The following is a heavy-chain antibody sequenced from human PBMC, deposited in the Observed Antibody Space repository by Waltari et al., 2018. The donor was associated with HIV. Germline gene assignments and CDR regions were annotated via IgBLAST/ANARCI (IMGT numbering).Heavy chain of an antibody. Sequence: QVRLLQSGAEVKKPGSSVKVSCKASGGSFSTYAGAWVRQAPGHGLEWMGGIIPMLDTTNYAQKFQGRVTITADKSTNTAYLEVSRLSSEDTAIYFCASGGSAVTYFDFWGQGTMVTVSS. D-gene: IGHD3-16*01. CDR3: ASGGSAVTYFDF. J-gene: IGHJ4*02. CDR2: IIPMLDTT. V-gene: IGHV1-69*06. CDR1: GGSFSTYA.